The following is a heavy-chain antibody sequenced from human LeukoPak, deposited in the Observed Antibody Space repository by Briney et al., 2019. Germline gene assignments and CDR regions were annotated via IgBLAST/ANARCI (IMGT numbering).Heavy chain of an antibody. CDR2: TYYRSKWYN. J-gene: IGHJ4*02. CDR1: GDSVSSNSAA. D-gene: IGHD6-19*01. V-gene: IGHV6-1*01. CDR3: ARNIGGSSDISVDFDY. Sequence: SQTLSLTCAISGDSVSSNSAAWNWIRQSPSRGLEWLGSTYYRSKWYNDYAVFVKSRITINADTSKNQFSLQLNSVTPEDTAVYYCARNIGGSSDISVDFDYWGQGTLVTVSS.